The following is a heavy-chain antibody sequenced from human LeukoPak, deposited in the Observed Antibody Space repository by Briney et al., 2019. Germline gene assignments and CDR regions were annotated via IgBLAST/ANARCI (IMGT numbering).Heavy chain of an antibody. CDR3: ARLLAGCPGGRCRDHFDY. V-gene: IGHV4-59*01. Sequence: SETLSLTCSVSGDSINSNYWSWMRQPPGKGLEWIGYIYYGGSTNYNPSLKSRVSMSVDTSKNQFSLNLSSVTAADTAVYHCARLLAGCPGGRCRDHFDYWGQGTLVTVSS. J-gene: IGHJ4*02. D-gene: IGHD2-15*01. CDR1: GDSINSNY. CDR2: IYYGGST.